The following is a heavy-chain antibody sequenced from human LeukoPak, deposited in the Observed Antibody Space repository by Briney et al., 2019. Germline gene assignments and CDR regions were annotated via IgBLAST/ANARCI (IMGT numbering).Heavy chain of an antibody. Sequence: PSETLSLTCTVSGGSISSSSYYWGWLRQPPGKGLEWIGSIYYSGSTYYNPSLKSRVTISVDTSKIQFSLKLSSVTAADTAVYYCARVNTAMPRSDYWGQGTLVTVSS. CDR2: IYYSGST. V-gene: IGHV4-39*07. D-gene: IGHD5-18*01. J-gene: IGHJ4*02. CDR1: GGSISSSSYY. CDR3: ARVNTAMPRSDY.